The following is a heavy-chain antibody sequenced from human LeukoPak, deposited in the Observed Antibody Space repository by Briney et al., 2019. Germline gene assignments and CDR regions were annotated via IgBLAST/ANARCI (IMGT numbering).Heavy chain of an antibody. CDR3: AKDRGWPTVYWYFDL. CDR1: GFTFSSYA. J-gene: IGHJ2*01. CDR2: ISYDGSNK. V-gene: IGHV3-30*04. D-gene: IGHD2-15*01. Sequence: GRSLRLSCAASGFTFSSYATHWVRQAPGKGLEWVAVISYDGSNKYYADSVKGRFTISRDNSKNTLYLQMNSLRAEDTAVYYCAKDRGWPTVYWYFDLWGRGTLVTVSS.